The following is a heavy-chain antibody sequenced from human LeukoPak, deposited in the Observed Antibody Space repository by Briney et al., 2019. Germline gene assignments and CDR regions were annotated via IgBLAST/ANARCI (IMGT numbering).Heavy chain of an antibody. V-gene: IGHV4-34*01. Sequence: PSETPSLTCAVYSGSLSGYFWSWIRQPPGKGLEWIGEIKDGGITNYNPSLKSRVTISADTSKNQLSLRLTSATAADTAVYYCVRGFSGVVGDYWGQGTLVTVSS. J-gene: IGHJ4*02. CDR1: SGSLSGYF. CDR3: VRGFSGVVGDY. D-gene: IGHD3-10*01. CDR2: IKDGGIT.